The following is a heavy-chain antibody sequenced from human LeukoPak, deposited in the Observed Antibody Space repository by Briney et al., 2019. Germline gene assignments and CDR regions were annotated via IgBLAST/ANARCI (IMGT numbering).Heavy chain of an antibody. CDR3: GVSSSSSKGSSDY. V-gene: IGHV4-34*01. J-gene: IGHJ4*02. Sequence: SETLSLTCAVYGGSFSGYYWSWIRQPPGKGLEWIGEINHSGSTNYNPSLKGRVTISVDTSKNQFSLKLSSVTAADTAVYYCGVSSSSSKGSSDYWGQGTLVTVSS. CDR2: INHSGST. D-gene: IGHD2-2*01. CDR1: GGSFSGYY.